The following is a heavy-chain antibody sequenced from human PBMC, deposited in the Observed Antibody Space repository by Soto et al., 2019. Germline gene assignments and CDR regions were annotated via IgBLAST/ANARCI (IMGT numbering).Heavy chain of an antibody. J-gene: IGHJ4*02. D-gene: IGHD1-20*01. Sequence: HPGGSLRLSCAASGFNVGAFAVNWVRQAPGKGLEWVSGISVSDAFIYYADSVRGRFSISRDASENILYLQMNSLRVDDTALYYFTTETVAGITGLDYWGPGTLLTVSS. CDR3: TTETVAGITGLDY. CDR2: ISVSDAFI. V-gene: IGHV3-23*01. CDR1: GFNVGAFA.